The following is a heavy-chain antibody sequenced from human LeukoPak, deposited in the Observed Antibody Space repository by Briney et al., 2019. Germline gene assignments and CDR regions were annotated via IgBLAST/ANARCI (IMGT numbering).Heavy chain of an antibody. Sequence: SETLSLTCAVYGGSFSGYYWSWIRQPPGKGLEWIGEINRSGSTNYNPSLKSRVTISVDTSKNQFSLKLSSVTAADTAVYYCARGPTRQLWSTPSYYMDVWGKGTTVTISS. J-gene: IGHJ6*03. D-gene: IGHD5-18*01. CDR2: INRSGST. CDR3: ARGPTRQLWSTPSYYMDV. V-gene: IGHV4-34*01. CDR1: GGSFSGYY.